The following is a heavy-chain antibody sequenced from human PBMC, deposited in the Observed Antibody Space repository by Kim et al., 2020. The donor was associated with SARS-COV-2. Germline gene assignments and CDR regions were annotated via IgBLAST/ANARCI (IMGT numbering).Heavy chain of an antibody. J-gene: IGHJ4*02. V-gene: IGHV3-33*06. Sequence: VKGRFTIYRDNSKNTLYLRMNNLRAEDTAVYYCAKERRKYCSGGSCHLEYWGQGTLVTVSS. CDR3: AKERRKYCSGGSCHLEY. D-gene: IGHD2-15*01.